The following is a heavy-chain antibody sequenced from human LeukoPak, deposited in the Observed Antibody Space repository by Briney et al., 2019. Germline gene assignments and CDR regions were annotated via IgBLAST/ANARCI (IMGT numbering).Heavy chain of an antibody. CDR3: ARDRAAAYGMDV. Sequence: GGSLRLSCAASGFTFSSYSMKWVRQAPGKGLEWVSSISSTSSYIYYADSVKGRFTISRDNAKNSLYLQMNSLRAEDTAVYYCARDRAAAYGMDVWGQGTTVTVSS. D-gene: IGHD6-13*01. J-gene: IGHJ6*02. CDR2: ISSTSSYI. CDR1: GFTFSSYS. V-gene: IGHV3-21*01.